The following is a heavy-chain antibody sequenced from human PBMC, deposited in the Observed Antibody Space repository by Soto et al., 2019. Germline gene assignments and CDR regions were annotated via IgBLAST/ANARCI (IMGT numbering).Heavy chain of an antibody. D-gene: IGHD4-17*01. CDR2: MNPNSGNT. J-gene: IGHJ4*02. V-gene: IGHV1-8*01. Sequence: QVQLVQSGAEVKKPGASVKVSCKASGYTFTSYDINWVRQATGQGLGWMGWMNPNSGNTGYAQKFQSRATMTRNTSISTAYMALSSLRSEYTAVYYCARTLYGDTVDYWGQGTLVTVSS. CDR1: GYTFTSYD. CDR3: ARTLYGDTVDY.